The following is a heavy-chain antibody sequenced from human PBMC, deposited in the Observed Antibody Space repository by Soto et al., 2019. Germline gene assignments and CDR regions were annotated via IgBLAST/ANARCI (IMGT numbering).Heavy chain of an antibody. Sequence: SETLSLTCTVSGGSISSGGYYWSWIRQHPGKGLEWIGYIYYTGSTYYNPSLKSRVTISVDTSKNQFSLQLSSVTAADSAVYYCARESRDFYYYYLDIWGKGTTVTVSS. CDR3: ARESRDFYYYYLDI. J-gene: IGHJ6*03. V-gene: IGHV4-31*03. CDR1: GGSISSGGYY. CDR2: IYYTGST.